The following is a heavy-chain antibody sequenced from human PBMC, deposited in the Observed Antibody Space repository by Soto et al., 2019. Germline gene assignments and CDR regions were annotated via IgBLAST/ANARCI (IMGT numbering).Heavy chain of an antibody. CDR3: AKGGSGSYSNAFDI. J-gene: IGHJ3*02. CDR1: GGSISSYY. Sequence: PSETLSLTCTVSGGSISSYYWSWIRQPPGKGLEWIGSIYYSGSTYYNPSLKSRVTISVDTSKNQFSLKLSSVTAADTAVYYRAKGGSGSYSNAFDIWGQGTMVTVSS. V-gene: IGHV4-59*05. CDR2: IYYSGST. D-gene: IGHD3-10*01.